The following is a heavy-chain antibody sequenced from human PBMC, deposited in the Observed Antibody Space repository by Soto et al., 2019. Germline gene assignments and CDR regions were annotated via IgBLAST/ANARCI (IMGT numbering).Heavy chain of an antibody. J-gene: IGHJ4*02. Sequence: GASVKVSCKASGYTFTSYYMHWVLQAPGQGLEWMGIINPSGGSTSYAQKFQGRVTMTRDTSTSTVYMELSSLRSEDTAVYYCARGKEDSGSYFFVSYYFDYWGQGTLVTVSS. CDR3: ARGKEDSGSYFFVSYYFDY. CDR2: INPSGGST. CDR1: GYTFTSYY. D-gene: IGHD1-26*01. V-gene: IGHV1-46*01.